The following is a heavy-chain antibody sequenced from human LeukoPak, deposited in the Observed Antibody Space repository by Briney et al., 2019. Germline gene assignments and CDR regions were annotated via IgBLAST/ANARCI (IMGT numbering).Heavy chain of an antibody. V-gene: IGHV1-69*13. Sequence: ASVKVSCKASGGTFSSYAISWVRQAPGQGLEWMGGIIPIVGTANYAQKFQGRVTITADESTSTAYMELSSLRSEDTAVYYCARGVAVAGYYFDYWGQGTLVTVSS. D-gene: IGHD6-19*01. CDR3: ARGVAVAGYYFDY. J-gene: IGHJ4*02. CDR2: IIPIVGTA. CDR1: GGTFSSYA.